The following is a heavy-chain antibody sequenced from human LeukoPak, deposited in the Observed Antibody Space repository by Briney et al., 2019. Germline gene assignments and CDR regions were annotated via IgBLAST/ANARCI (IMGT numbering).Heavy chain of an antibody. V-gene: IGHV1-69*05. Sequence: ASVKVSCKASGGTFSSYAISWVPQAPGQGLEWMGGIIPIFGTANYAQKFQGRVTITTDESTSTAYMELSSLRSEDTAVYYCASGLRYYYDSSGYFDYWGQGTLVTVSS. J-gene: IGHJ4*02. D-gene: IGHD3-22*01. CDR2: IIPIFGTA. CDR1: GGTFSSYA. CDR3: ASGLRYYYDSSGYFDY.